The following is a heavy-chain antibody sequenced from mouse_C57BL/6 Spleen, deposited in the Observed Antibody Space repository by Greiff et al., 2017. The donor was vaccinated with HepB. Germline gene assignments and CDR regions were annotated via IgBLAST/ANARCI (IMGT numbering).Heavy chain of an antibody. Sequence: QVQLKQSGAELVKPGASVTVSCTASGYTFTSYWMHWVRQKPGQGLEWIGRIHPYDSDTNYNQKFKGKSTLTVYKSSSTTYMQLSSLTSEDSAVYYCAISGELDYWGQGTTVTVSS. CDR1: GYTFTSYW. D-gene: IGHD2-13*01. CDR3: AISGELDY. J-gene: IGHJ2*01. V-gene: IGHV1-74*01. CDR2: IHPYDSDT.